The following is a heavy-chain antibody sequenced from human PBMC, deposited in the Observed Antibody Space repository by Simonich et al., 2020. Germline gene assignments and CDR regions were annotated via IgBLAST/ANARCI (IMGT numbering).Heavy chain of an antibody. J-gene: IGHJ4*02. Sequence: QVQLVQSGAEVKKPGASVKVSCKASGYTFTSYDINWVRQATGQGLEWMGWMNPDRCNTGYAQKFQGRVTSTRNTSISTAYRELSSLRSEETAVYYCARGRGGMSRGYVDYWGQGTLVTVSS. V-gene: IGHV1-8*03. D-gene: IGHD2-15*01. CDR3: ARGRGGMSRGYVDY. CDR2: MNPDRCNT. CDR1: GYTFTSYD.